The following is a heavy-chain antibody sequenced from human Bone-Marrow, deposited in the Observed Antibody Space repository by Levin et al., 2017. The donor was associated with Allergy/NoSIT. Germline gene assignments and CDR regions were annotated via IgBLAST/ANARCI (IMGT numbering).Heavy chain of an antibody. Sequence: GGSLRLSCAASGFTFSKYWMHWVRQVPGKGLVWVSRTDEYGSTINYAESVKGRFIISRDNAKNALHLQMNSLRVEDTAVYYCARDLGGEFAYWGQGALVTVSS. V-gene: IGHV3-74*01. J-gene: IGHJ4*02. CDR3: ARDLGGEFAY. CDR1: GFTFSKYW. D-gene: IGHD3-16*01. CDR2: TDEYGSTI.